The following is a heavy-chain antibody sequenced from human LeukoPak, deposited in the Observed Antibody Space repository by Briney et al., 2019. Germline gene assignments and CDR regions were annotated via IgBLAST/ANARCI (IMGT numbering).Heavy chain of an antibody. V-gene: IGHV5-51*01. CDR1: GYSFTSHW. J-gene: IGHJ5*02. CDR2: IYPGDSDT. Sequence: GESLKISCKGSGYSFTSHWIGWVRQMPGKGLEWMGIIYPGDSDTRYSPSFQGQVTISADKSISTAYLQWSSLKASDTAMYYCARHLSHLSGLRNNWFDPWGQGTLVTVSS. CDR3: ARHLSHLSGLRNNWFDP. D-gene: IGHD5-12*01.